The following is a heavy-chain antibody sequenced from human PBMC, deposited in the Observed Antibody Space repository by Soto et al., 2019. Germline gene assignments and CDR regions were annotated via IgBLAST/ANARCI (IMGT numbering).Heavy chain of an antibody. J-gene: IGHJ4*02. D-gene: IGHD3-16*01. Sequence: GXSLKISCKGSGYSFTNYWIAWVRQMPGKGLEWMGIINPSGGSTSYAQKFQGRVTMTRDTSTSTVYMELSSLRSEDTAVYYCAILRWGNDYWGQGTLVTVSS. CDR3: AILRWGNDY. CDR1: GYSFTNYW. CDR2: INPSGGST. V-gene: IGHV1-46*01.